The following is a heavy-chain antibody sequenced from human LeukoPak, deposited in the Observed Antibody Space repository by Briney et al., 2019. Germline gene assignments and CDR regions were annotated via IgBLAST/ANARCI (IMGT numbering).Heavy chain of an antibody. J-gene: IGHJ6*04. Sequence: ASAKVSSKPSGYTFIGNYIHWVRHAPPQGVEWVGWINPNSGGTNYAQKFQGRVTMTRDTSISTAYMELSRLISDDTAVYYCARGLTLYTGSYYPQDVWGKGTTVTVSS. D-gene: IGHD1-26*01. CDR1: GYTFIGNY. V-gene: IGHV1-2*02. CDR2: INPNSGGT. CDR3: ARGLTLYTGSYYPQDV.